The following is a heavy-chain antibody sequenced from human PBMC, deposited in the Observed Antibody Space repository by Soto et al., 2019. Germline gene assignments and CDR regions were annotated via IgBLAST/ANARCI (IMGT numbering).Heavy chain of an antibody. J-gene: IGHJ5*02. Sequence: SETLSLTCTVSGGSISSSSYCWGWIRQPPGKGLEWIGSIYYSGSTYYNPSLKSRDTISVDTSKNQISLKLSSVTAADTAVYYCARVRIGTTYYDILTGYSFDPWGQGTLVTVSS. D-gene: IGHD3-9*01. V-gene: IGHV4-39*07. CDR2: IYYSGST. CDR3: ARVRIGTTYYDILTGYSFDP. CDR1: GGSISSSSYC.